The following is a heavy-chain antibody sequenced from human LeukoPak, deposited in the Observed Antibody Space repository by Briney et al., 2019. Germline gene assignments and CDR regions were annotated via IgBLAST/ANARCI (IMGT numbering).Heavy chain of an antibody. J-gene: IGHJ4*02. CDR1: GFTLSGSP. D-gene: IGHD4-17*01. V-gene: IGHV3-73*01. CDR2: IRSKANNYAT. CDR3: TTYGDYYY. Sequence: PGGSLRLSCVASGFTLSGSPVHWARQASGKGLEWVGRIRSKANNYATAYAASVKGRFTVSRDDSKNTAYLQMNSLKTEDTAVYYCTTYGDYYYWGQGTRVTVSS.